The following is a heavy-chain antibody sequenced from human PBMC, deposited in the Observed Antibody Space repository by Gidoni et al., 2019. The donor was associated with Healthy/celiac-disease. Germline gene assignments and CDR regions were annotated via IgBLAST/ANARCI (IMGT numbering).Heavy chain of an antibody. J-gene: IGHJ4*02. D-gene: IGHD4-17*01. CDR3: ARGDYGGGY. CDR2: ISSSSSYI. Sequence: EVQLVESGGGLVKPGGSLRLSCAASGFTFSSYSMNWVRQAPGKGRGWVSSISSSSSYIYYADSVKGRFTISRDNAKNSLYLQMNSLRAEDTAVYYCARGDYGGGYWGQGTLVTVSS. V-gene: IGHV3-21*01. CDR1: GFTFSSYS.